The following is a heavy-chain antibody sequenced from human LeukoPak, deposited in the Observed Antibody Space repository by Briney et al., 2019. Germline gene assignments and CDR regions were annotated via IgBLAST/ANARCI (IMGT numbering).Heavy chain of an antibody. CDR1: GYTFTSYD. V-gene: IGHV1-8*01. J-gene: IGHJ4*02. Sequence: ASVKVSCKASGYTFTSYDINWVRQATGQGLEWMGWMNPNSGNTGYAQNFQGRVTVTTDTSTSTAYMELRSLRSDDTAVYYCARTNLDCKNGVCYDYWGQGTLVTVSS. CDR2: MNPNSGNT. D-gene: IGHD2-8*01. CDR3: ARTNLDCKNGVCYDY.